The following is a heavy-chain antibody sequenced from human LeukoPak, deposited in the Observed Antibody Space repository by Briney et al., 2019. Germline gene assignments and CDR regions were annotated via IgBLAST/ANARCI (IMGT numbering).Heavy chain of an antibody. D-gene: IGHD6-13*01. V-gene: IGHV1-69*04. CDR3: ARDYRSSFNY. J-gene: IGHJ4*02. CDR2: IIHILGIA. Sequence: ASVKVSCKASGGTFTSYAISWVRQAPGQGLEWMGRIIHILGIANYAQKFQGRVTITADKSTSTAYMELSSLRSEDTAVYYCARDYRSSFNYWGQGTLVTVSS. CDR1: GGTFTSYA.